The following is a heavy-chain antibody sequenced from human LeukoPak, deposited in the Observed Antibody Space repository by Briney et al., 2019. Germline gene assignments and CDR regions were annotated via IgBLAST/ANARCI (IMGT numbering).Heavy chain of an antibody. CDR1: GYTFSDYW. CDR3: ARGRFCDSGNCYLDY. D-gene: IGHD4-23*01. CDR2: IKPDGRDK. V-gene: IGHV3-7*01. Sequence: GGSLRLSCAASGYTFSDYWMSWVRQAPGKGLERVANIKPDGRDKYHVDSVKGRFTISRDNAKASLYLLMNSLRAEDTAVYYCARGRFCDSGNCYLDYWGQGTLVIVSS. J-gene: IGHJ4*02.